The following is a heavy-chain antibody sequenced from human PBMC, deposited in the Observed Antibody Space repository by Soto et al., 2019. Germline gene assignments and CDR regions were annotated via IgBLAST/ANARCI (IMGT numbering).Heavy chain of an antibody. CDR2: IYYSGST. D-gene: IGHD5-18*01. J-gene: IGHJ4*02. CDR1: GGSISSYY. CDR3: ARDPTARHYFDY. V-gene: IGHV4-59*06. Sequence: SETLSLTCTVSGGSISSYYWSWIRQHPGKGLEWIGYIYYSGSTYYNPSLKSRVTISVDTSKNQFSLKLSSVTAADTAVYYCARDPTARHYFDYWGQGTLVTVSS.